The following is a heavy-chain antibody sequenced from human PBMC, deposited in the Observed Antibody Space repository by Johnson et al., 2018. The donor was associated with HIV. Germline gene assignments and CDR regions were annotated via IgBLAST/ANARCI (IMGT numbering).Heavy chain of an antibody. V-gene: IGHV3-11*04. CDR3: GRAMRWPNSFDI. Sequence: QVQLVESGGGLVNPGGSLRLSCAASGFTFSDYYMTWIRQAPGKGLEWVSSISGGGGTISYADSVKGRFTISRDKAKNSLSLQMNSLRAEDTAVYYGGRAMRWPNSFDIRGQGTMVTVSS. CDR2: ISGGGGTI. D-gene: IGHD5-24*01. CDR1: GFTFSDYY. J-gene: IGHJ3*02.